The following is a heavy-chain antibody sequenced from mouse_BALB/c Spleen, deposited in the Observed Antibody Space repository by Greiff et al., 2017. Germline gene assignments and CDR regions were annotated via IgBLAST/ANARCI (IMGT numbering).Heavy chain of an antibody. V-gene: IGHV5-4*02. CDR1: GFTFSDYY. CDR3: ARQPEDY. CDR2: ISDGGSYT. J-gene: IGHJ4*01. D-gene: IGHD6-1*01. Sequence: EVHLVESGGGLVKPGGSLKLSCAASGFTFSDYYMYWVRQTPEKRLEWVATISDGGSYTYYPDSVKGRFTISRDNAKNNLYLQMSSLKSEDTAMYYCARQPEDYWGQGTSVTVSS.